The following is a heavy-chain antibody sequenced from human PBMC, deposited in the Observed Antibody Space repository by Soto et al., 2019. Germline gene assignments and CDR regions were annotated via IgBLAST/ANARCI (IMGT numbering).Heavy chain of an antibody. D-gene: IGHD2-2*01. CDR3: ASLGELCSSTSCYGGGLDY. J-gene: IGHJ4*02. CDR2: IYYSGST. Sequence: SETLSLTCTVSGGSISSSSYYWGWIRQPPGKGLEWIGSIYYSGSTYYNPSLKSRVTISVDTSKNQFSLKLSSVTAADTAVYYCASLGELCSSTSCYGGGLDYWGQGTLVTV. V-gene: IGHV4-39*01. CDR1: GGSISSSSYY.